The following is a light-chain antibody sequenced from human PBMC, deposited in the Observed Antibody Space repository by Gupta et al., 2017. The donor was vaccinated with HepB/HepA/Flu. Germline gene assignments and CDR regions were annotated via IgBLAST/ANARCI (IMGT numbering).Light chain of an antibody. CDR1: NSDVGSYNL. V-gene: IGLV2-23*02. CDR2: EVS. Sequence: QSALTQPASVSGSPGQSLTISCTGTNSDVGSYNLVSWYQQHPGKAHKLMIYEVSKRPAGVSNRFSGSKSGNTASLTISGLQAEDESDYYCCSYAGSNFYVFGTGTKVTVL. CDR3: CSYAGSNFYV. J-gene: IGLJ1*01.